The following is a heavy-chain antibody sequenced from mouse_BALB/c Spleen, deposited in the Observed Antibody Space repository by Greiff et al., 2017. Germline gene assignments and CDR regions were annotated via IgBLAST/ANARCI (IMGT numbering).Heavy chain of an antibody. CDR3: ARSGYGPRGAWFAY. CDR1: GYSITSDYA. CDR2: ISYSGST. V-gene: IGHV3-2*02. D-gene: IGHD2-10*02. Sequence: EVKLLESGPGLVKPSQSLSLTCTVTGYSITSDYAWNWIRQFPGNKLEWMGYISYSGSTSYNPSLKSRISITRDTSKNQFFLQLNSVTTEDTATYYCARSGYGPRGAWFAYWGQGTLVTVSA. J-gene: IGHJ3*01.